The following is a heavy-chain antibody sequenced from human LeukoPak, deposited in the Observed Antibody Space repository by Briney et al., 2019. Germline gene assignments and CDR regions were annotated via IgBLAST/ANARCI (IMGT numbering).Heavy chain of an antibody. Sequence: SETLSLTCTVSGVSIISSSYDWGWIRQPPGKGLEWIGSINYSGSTDYNPSLKSRVTISVDASKNQFSLKMSSVTAADTAVYYCARTHTVTTSCLDYWGQGTLVTVSS. J-gene: IGHJ4*02. D-gene: IGHD4-17*01. CDR1: GVSIISSSYD. V-gene: IGHV4-39*01. CDR2: INYSGST. CDR3: ARTHTVTTSCLDY.